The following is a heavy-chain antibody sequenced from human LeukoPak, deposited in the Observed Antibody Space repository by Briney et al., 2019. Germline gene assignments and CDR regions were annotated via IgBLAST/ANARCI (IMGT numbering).Heavy chain of an antibody. D-gene: IGHD1-14*01. CDR2: IGPSDTDR. CDR3: ATETIGRHYDY. CDR1: GFTFSSCR. Sequence: GGSLRLSCSASGFTFSSCRFNWGRQAPGKGLEWVSSIGPSDTDRYYADAVRDRFTISRDNAKNAMYLQMASLRDEDTAVYYCATETIGRHYDYWGQGTLLTVSS. V-gene: IGHV3-21*01. J-gene: IGHJ4*02.